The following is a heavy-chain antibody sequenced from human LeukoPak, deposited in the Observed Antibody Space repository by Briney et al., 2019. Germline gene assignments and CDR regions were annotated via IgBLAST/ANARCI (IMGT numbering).Heavy chain of an antibody. D-gene: IGHD6-13*01. CDR2: INPKSGGT. V-gene: IGHV1-2*02. J-gene: IGHJ5*02. CDR1: VYTPTGYY. Sequence: ASVKDSRKPSVYTPTGYYMHRVRQTPGQGLEWMGWINPKSGGTNYAQKFQGRGTMTEATSTDTAYMELSSLRSEDTAVYYCATDDRPTRQQLRYYWFDPWGQGTLVTVSS. CDR3: ATDDRPTRQQLRYYWFDP.